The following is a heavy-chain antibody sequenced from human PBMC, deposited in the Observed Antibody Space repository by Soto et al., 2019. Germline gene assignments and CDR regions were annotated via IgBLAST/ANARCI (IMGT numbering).Heavy chain of an antibody. D-gene: IGHD5-18*01. Sequence: ASVKVSCKASGYTFTSYYMRWVRQAPGQGLEWMGIINPSGGSTSYAQKFQGRVTMTRDTSTSTVYMELSSLRFEDTAVYYCARISLGYSYGYDYGGMDVWGQGTTVTVSS. V-gene: IGHV1-46*01. CDR2: INPSGGST. CDR1: GYTFTSYY. J-gene: IGHJ6*02. CDR3: ARISLGYSYGYDYGGMDV.